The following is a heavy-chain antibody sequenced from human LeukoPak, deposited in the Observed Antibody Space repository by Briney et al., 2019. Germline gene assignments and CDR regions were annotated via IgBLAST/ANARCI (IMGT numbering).Heavy chain of an antibody. CDR3: ARQGNSYGKFDY. CDR1: GGSISSYY. J-gene: IGHJ4*02. CDR2: IFYSGTT. Sequence: SETLSLTCTVSGGSISSYYWSWIRQSPEMGLEWIGYIFYSGTTNYNPSLKSRVTISVDTSKNQFSLKLSSVTAADTAVYYCARQGNSYGKFDYWGQGTLVTVPS. D-gene: IGHD5-18*01. V-gene: IGHV4-59*08.